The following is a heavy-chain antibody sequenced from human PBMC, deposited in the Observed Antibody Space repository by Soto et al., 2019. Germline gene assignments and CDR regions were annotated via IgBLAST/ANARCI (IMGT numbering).Heavy chain of an antibody. CDR3: ARRSNTDFGGDWFDP. D-gene: IGHD3-3*01. CDR1: SCSISSRSFY. CDR2: IYYSGST. J-gene: IGHJ5*02. V-gene: IGHV4-39*01. Sequence: PSETLSLTCPVSSCSISSRSFYWGWIRQPPGKGLEWIGTIYYSGSTYYNPSLKSRITISVDTSKNQFSLKLSSVTAADTAVYYCARRSNTDFGGDWFDPWGQGTLVTVSS.